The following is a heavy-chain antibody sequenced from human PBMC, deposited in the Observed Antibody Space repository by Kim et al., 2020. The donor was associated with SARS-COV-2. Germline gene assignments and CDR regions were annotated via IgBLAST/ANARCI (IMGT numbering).Heavy chain of an antibody. D-gene: IGHD4-4*01. V-gene: IGHV3-48*03. CDR2: M. CDR3: ARGPNYSPFDY. J-gene: IGHJ4*02. Sequence: MNCGDYVRCRFTISRDDDKNSLYLETNSLRAEDTAVYYCARGPNYSPFDYWGQGTLVTVSS.